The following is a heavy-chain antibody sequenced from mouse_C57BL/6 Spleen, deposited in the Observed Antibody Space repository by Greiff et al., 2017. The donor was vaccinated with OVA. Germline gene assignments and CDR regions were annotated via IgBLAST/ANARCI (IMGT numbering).Heavy chain of an antibody. D-gene: IGHD1-1*01. J-gene: IGHJ4*01. CDR2: ISSGSSTI. CDR1: GFTFSDYG. Sequence: EVQLVESGGGLVKPGGSLKLSCAASGFTFSDYGMHWVRQAPEKGLEWVAYISSGSSTIHYADTVKGRFTISRDNAKNTLFLQMTSLRSEDTAMYYCARPHYYGSSNYYAMDYWGQGTSVTVSS. V-gene: IGHV5-17*01. CDR3: ARPHYYGSSNYYAMDY.